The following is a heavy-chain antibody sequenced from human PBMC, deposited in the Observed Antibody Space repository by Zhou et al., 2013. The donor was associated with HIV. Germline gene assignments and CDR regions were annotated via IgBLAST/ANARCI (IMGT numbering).Heavy chain of an antibody. CDR1: GYTFTSYD. J-gene: IGHJ5*02. D-gene: IGHD3-3*01. CDR2: MNPNSGNT. Sequence: QVQLVQSGAEVKKPGASVKVSCKASGYTFTSYDINWVRQATGQGLEWMGWMNPNSGNTGYAQKFQGRVTITRNTSISTAYMELSSLRSEDTAVYYCARGPGWGFLEWSKYNWFDPWGQGTLVTVSS. V-gene: IGHV1-8*03. CDR3: ARGPGWGFLEWSKYNWFDP.